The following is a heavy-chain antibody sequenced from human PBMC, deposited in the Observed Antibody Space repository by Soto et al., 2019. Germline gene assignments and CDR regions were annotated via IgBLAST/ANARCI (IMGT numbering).Heavy chain of an antibody. CDR3: ARAKGVSGSGSYPPYGMDV. CDR1: GGNISSGGYY. J-gene: IGHJ6*02. CDR2: IYYSGST. V-gene: IGHV4-31*03. Sequence: SETLSLTCTVSGGNISSGGYYWSWIRQHPGKGLEWIGYIYYSGSTYYNPSLKSRVTISVDTSKNQFSLKLSSVTAADTAVYYCARAKGVSGSGSYPPYGMDVWGQGTTVTVSS. D-gene: IGHD3-10*01.